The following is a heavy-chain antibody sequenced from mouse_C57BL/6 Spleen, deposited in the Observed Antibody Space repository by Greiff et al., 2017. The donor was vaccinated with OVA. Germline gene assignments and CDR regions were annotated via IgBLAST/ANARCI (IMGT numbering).Heavy chain of an antibody. CDR3: ARQRGIYDGYLDY. J-gene: IGHJ2*01. V-gene: IGHV5-16*01. CDR1: GFTFSDYY. D-gene: IGHD2-3*01. CDR2: INYDGSST. Sequence: EVKLVESEGGLVQPGSSMKLSCTASGFTFSDYYMAWVRQVPEKGLEWVANINYDGSSTYYLDSLKSRFIISRDNAKNMLYLQMSSLKSEDTATYYCARQRGIYDGYLDYWGQGTTLTVSS.